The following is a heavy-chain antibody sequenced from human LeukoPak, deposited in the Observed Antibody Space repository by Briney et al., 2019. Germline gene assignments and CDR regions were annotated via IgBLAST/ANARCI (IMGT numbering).Heavy chain of an antibody. CDR3: TRDSWEPTIDY. J-gene: IGHJ4*02. CDR2: ISSRSSYI. Sequence: GGSPRLSCAASGFTFSSYSMNWVRQAPGKGMEWVSSISSRSSYIYYADTVKGRVTISRDNAKNSLYLQMNSLRAEDTAVYYCTRDSWEPTIDYWGQGTLVTVSS. V-gene: IGHV3-21*01. D-gene: IGHD1-26*01. CDR1: GFTFSSYS.